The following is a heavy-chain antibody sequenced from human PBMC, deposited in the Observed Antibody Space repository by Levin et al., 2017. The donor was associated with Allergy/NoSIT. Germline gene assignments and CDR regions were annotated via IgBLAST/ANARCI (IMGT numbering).Heavy chain of an antibody. D-gene: IGHD2-8*02. CDR3: ARGGYCTGGVCYREFGY. CDR2: IIPIFGTA. Sequence: SVKVSCKASGGTFSSYAISWVRQAPGQGLEWMGGIIPIFGTANYAQKFQGRVTITADESTSTAYMELSSLRSEDTAVYYCARGGYCTGGVCYREFGYWGQGTLVTVSS. V-gene: IGHV1-69*13. CDR1: GGTFSSYA. J-gene: IGHJ4*02.